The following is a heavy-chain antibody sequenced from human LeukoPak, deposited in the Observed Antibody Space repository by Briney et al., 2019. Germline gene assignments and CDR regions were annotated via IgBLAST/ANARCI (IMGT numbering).Heavy chain of an antibody. CDR2: IIPILGVT. Sequence: ASVKVSCKASGSTFSSYAISWVRQAPGQGLEWMGRIIPILGVTNYAEKFQGRVTITADKSTSAVYMEVTSLRSEDTAVYYCVRDSSWNFVNGMDVWGQGTTVTVSS. D-gene: IGHD1-7*01. V-gene: IGHV1-69*04. CDR3: VRDSSWNFVNGMDV. J-gene: IGHJ6*02. CDR1: GSTFSSYA.